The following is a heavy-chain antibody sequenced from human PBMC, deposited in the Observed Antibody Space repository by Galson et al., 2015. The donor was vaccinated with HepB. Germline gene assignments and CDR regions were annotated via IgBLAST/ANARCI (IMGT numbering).Heavy chain of an antibody. CDR3: ARGVLTWTGYIYGSFFDS. V-gene: IGHV6-1*01. J-gene: IGHJ4*02. Sequence: CAISGDSVSSDSAAWSWIRRSPSRGLEWLGWTYYRFKWNNDYAVSVRGRITINPDTSKNQFSLHLNSVTHEDTAVYYCARGVLTWTGYIYGSFFDSWGQGSLVTVSS. CDR1: GDSVSSDSAA. D-gene: IGHD5-18*01. CDR2: TYYRFKWNN.